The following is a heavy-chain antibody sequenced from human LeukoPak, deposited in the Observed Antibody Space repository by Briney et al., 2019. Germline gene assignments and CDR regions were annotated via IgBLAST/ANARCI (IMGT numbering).Heavy chain of an antibody. J-gene: IGHJ3*02. V-gene: IGHV3-48*03. CDR2: ISSSGSTI. CDR3: ARDCSSTSCPAGRYFDWGAFDI. Sequence: GGSLRLSCAASGFTFSSCEMNWVRQAPGKGLEWVSYISSSGSTIYYADSVKGRFTISRDNAKSSLYLQMNSLRAEDTAVYYCARDCSSTSCPAGRYFDWGAFDIWGQGTMVTVSS. CDR1: GFTFSSCE. D-gene: IGHD2-2*01.